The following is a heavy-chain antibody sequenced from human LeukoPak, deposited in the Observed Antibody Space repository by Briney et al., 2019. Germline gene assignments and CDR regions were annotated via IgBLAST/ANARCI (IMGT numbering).Heavy chain of an antibody. D-gene: IGHD3-3*02. Sequence: SETLSLTCTVSGGSISSYYWSWIRQPPGKGLEWIGYIYYSGSTNYNPSLKSRVTISVDTSKNQFSLKLSSVTAADTAVYYYARLARMYYFDYWGQGTLVTVSS. V-gene: IGHV4-59*08. J-gene: IGHJ4*02. CDR3: ARLARMYYFDY. CDR1: GGSISSYY. CDR2: IYYSGST.